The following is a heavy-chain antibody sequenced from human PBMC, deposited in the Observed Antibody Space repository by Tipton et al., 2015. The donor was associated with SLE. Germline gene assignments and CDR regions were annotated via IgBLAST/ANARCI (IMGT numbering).Heavy chain of an antibody. CDR1: GDSISSGSYY. J-gene: IGHJ4*02. D-gene: IGHD5-18*01. Sequence: TLSLTCTVSGDSISSGSYYWSWIRQPAGKGLEWIGYIYYSGSTNYNPSLKSRVTISVDRSKNQFSLKLSSVTAADTAVYYCARGGYSYGYGYWGQGTLVTVSS. CDR3: ARGGYSYGYGY. V-gene: IGHV4-61*10. CDR2: IYYSGST.